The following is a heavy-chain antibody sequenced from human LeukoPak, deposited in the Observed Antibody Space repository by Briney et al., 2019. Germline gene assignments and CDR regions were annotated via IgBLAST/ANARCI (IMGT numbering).Heavy chain of an antibody. J-gene: IGHJ4*02. V-gene: IGHV4-34*01. CDR2: INHSEST. CDR1: GGSFSGYY. D-gene: IGHD5-24*01. CDR3: ARREDGYENPFDF. Sequence: KPSETLSLTCAVYGGSFSGYYWSWIRQSPGKGLEWIGEINHSESTNYNPSLESRVTMSVDKSKNQFSLKLSAVAAADTAMYYCARREDGYENPFDFWSRGILVTVSS.